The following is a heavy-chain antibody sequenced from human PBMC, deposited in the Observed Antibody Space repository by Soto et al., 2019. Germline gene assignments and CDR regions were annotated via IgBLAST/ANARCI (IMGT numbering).Heavy chain of an antibody. Sequence: QVQLVQSGAEVKKPGSSVKVSCKASGGAFTNDIITWVRQAPGQGLEWMGRINPLLDITNYAQKFQGRVTITADKSTSTAYMELNSLISEDTAVYYCARDSPIGSTFSGYDAIDSWGQGTLVTVSS. CDR1: GGAFTNDI. CDR3: ARDSPIGSTFSGYDAIDS. CDR2: INPLLDIT. D-gene: IGHD5-12*01. V-gene: IGHV1-69*08. J-gene: IGHJ4*02.